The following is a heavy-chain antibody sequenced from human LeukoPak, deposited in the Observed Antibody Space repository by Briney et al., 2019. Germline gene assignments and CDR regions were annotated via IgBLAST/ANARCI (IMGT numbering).Heavy chain of an antibody. CDR2: IKSDGSYT. CDR3: ARAPRPEMATVKGD. CDR1: GFTFSSYW. J-gene: IGHJ4*02. V-gene: IGHV3-74*01. Sequence: PGGSLRLSCAASGFTFSSYWTHWVRRAPGKGLVWVSRIKSDGSYTSYADSVKGRFTISRDNANNMLYLQMNSLRVEDTAVYYCARAPRPEMATVKGDWGQGTLVTVSS. D-gene: IGHD5-24*01.